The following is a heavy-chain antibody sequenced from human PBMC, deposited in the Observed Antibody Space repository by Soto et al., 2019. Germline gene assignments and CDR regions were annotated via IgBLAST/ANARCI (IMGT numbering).Heavy chain of an antibody. CDR3: ARTIAALDY. CDR2: INHSGST. CDR1: GGSFSGYY. Sequence: SETLSLTCAVYGGSFSGYYWSWIRQPPGKGLEWIGEINHSGSTNYNPSLKSRVTISVDTSKNQFSLKLSSVTAADTAVYYCARTIAALDYWGQGTLVTVSS. J-gene: IGHJ4*02. D-gene: IGHD6-6*01. V-gene: IGHV4-34*01.